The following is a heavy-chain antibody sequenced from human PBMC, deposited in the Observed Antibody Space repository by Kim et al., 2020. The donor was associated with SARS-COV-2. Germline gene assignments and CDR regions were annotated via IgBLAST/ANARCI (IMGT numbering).Heavy chain of an antibody. D-gene: IGHD6-13*01. Sequence: YAQQFQGRVTMTRDTSISTAYMELSRLRSDGTAVYYCASNLAAAGYNWFDPWGQGTLVTVSS. J-gene: IGHJ5*02. V-gene: IGHV1-2*02. CDR3: ASNLAAAGYNWFDP.